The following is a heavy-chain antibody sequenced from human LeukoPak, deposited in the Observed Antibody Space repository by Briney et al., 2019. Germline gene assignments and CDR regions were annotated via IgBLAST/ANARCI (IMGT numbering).Heavy chain of an antibody. CDR2: ISASGGMT. V-gene: IGHV3-23*01. D-gene: IGHD5-24*01. Sequence: PGGSLRLSCVASGFTFSDYAMNWVRQAPGKGLEWVSSISASGGMTYYAESVKGRFTISRDNSKNTVDLQMYSLTGEDTALYHCAKVRELATILPFDYWGQGSLVIVSS. CDR1: GFTFSDYA. J-gene: IGHJ4*02. CDR3: AKVRELATILPFDY.